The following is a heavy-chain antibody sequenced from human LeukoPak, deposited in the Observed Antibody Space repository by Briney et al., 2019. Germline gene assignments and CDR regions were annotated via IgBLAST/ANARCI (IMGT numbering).Heavy chain of an antibody. CDR1: GGSVSSGIYY. D-gene: IGHD3-10*01. Sequence: NPSETLSLTCTVSGGSVSSGIYYWSWIRQPAGKGLEWIGRMFTPGTINYNPSLKSRVTISLDTSKNQFSLKLSSVTAADTAVYYCARLSGRDYYFDYWGQGTRVTVSS. V-gene: IGHV4-61*02. CDR3: ARLSGRDYYFDY. CDR2: MFTPGTI. J-gene: IGHJ4*02.